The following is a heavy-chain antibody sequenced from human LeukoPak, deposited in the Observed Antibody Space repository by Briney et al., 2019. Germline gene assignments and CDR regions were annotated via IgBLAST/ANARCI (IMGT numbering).Heavy chain of an antibody. V-gene: IGHV3-11*04. D-gene: IGHD1-14*01. J-gene: IGHJ4*02. CDR1: GFTFSDYY. Sequence: GGSLRLSCAASGFTFSDYYMSWIRQAPGKGLEWVSYISSSGSTIYYADSVKGRFTISRDNAKNSLYLQMNSLRAEDTAVYYCARDLNEGPDLYYFDYWGQGTLVTVSS. CDR3: ARDLNEGPDLYYFDY. CDR2: ISSSGSTI.